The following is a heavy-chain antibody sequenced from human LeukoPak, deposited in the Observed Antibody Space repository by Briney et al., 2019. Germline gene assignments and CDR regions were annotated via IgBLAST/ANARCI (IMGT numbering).Heavy chain of an antibody. Sequence: GGSLRLSCAASGFTFSSYAMSWVRQAPGKGLEWVSAISGSGGSTYYADSVKGRFTISRDYSKNTLYLQMNSLRAEDAAVYYCAKDSSGYSYGKLFDYWGQGTLVTVSS. V-gene: IGHV3-23*01. D-gene: IGHD5-18*01. J-gene: IGHJ4*02. CDR3: AKDSSGYSYGKLFDY. CDR1: GFTFSSYA. CDR2: ISGSGGST.